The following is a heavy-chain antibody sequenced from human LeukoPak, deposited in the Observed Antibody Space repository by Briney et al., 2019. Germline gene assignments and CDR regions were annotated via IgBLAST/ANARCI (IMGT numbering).Heavy chain of an antibody. CDR1: GYSFSDYW. CDR2: IYPGDSDT. CDR3: ARRASYGSGSSFDWFDP. Sequence: GESLKVSCQGSGYSFSDYWIGWVRQMPGKGLEWMGIIYPGDSDTRYSPSFQGQVTISADKSISTAYLQWSSLKASDTAMYYCARRASYGSGSSFDWFDPWGQGTLVTVSS. D-gene: IGHD3-10*01. J-gene: IGHJ5*02. V-gene: IGHV5-51*01.